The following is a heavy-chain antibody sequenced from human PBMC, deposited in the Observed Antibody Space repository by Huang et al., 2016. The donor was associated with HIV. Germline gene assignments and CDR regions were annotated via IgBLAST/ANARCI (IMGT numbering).Heavy chain of an antibody. V-gene: IGHV3-49*03. J-gene: IGHJ6*03. CDR2: IRTKASGGKA. CDR1: DFIFGYFV. D-gene: IGHD6-25*01. Sequence: EVQVVESGGGLEQPGRSLRLSCKGSDFIFGYFVINWFRQPAGKGLEWVGLIRTKASGGKARRAPSVKDRFNFSRDDSQNTAYLQMDTLQIDDTAIYYCSPSGNDYYYYYMDVWGKGTMVTVSS. CDR3: SPSGNDYYYYYMDV.